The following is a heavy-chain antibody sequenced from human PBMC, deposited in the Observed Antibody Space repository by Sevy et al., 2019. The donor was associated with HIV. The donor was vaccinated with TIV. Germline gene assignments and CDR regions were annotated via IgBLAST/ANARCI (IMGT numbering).Heavy chain of an antibody. V-gene: IGHV3-30*04. CDR1: GFTFNTHA. D-gene: IGHD6-19*01. CDR3: AREGGYTSAWSPGNY. Sequence: GGSLRLSCAASGFTFNTHAMHWVRQAPGKGLEWVALISDDGSIKYYADSVKGRLTISRDNSKNTLSLQMNSLRIEDTAVYYCAREGGYTSAWSPGNYWGQGTLVTVSS. J-gene: IGHJ4*02. CDR2: ISDDGSIK.